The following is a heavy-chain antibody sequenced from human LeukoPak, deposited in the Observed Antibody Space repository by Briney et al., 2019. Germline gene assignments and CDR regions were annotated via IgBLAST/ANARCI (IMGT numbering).Heavy chain of an antibody. CDR3: ARDRYGVRSGSCDY. D-gene: IGHD1-26*01. CDR1: GYTFTSYY. V-gene: IGHV1-18*04. Sequence: ASVKVSCKASGYTFTSYYMHWVRQAPGQGLEWLGWISGDNGDTNYAQNLQGRVTMTTDTSTSTAYMELRSLTYDDTAVYYCARDRYGVRSGSCDYWGQGTLVTVSS. CDR2: ISGDNGDT. J-gene: IGHJ4*02.